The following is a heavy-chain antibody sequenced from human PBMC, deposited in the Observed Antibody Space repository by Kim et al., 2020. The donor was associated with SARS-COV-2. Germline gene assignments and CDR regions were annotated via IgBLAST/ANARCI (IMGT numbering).Heavy chain of an antibody. V-gene: IGHV1-2*04. CDR1: GYTFTGYY. CDR3: ATSRSGATAGDDAFDI. D-gene: IGHD1-26*01. Sequence: SVKVSCKASGYTFTGYYMHWVRQAPGQGLEWMGWINPNSVGTNYAQKFQGWVTMTRDTYISTAYMELSRLTSDDTAVYYCATSRSGATAGDDAFDIWGQGTMVIVSS. J-gene: IGHJ3*02. CDR2: INPNSVGT.